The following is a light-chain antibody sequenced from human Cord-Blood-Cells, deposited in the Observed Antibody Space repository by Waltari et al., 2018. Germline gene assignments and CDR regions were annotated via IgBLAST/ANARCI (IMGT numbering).Light chain of an antibody. CDR3: SSYTSSSNVV. CDR1: SSDAGGYNY. Sequence: QSALTQPASVSGSPGQSITISCTGTSSDAGGYNYVSWYQQHPGQAPKLMIYDVSTRPSGVSNRFSGSKSGNTASLTISGLQAEDEADYYCSSYTSSSNVVFGGGTKLTVL. J-gene: IGLJ2*01. V-gene: IGLV2-14*01. CDR2: DVS.